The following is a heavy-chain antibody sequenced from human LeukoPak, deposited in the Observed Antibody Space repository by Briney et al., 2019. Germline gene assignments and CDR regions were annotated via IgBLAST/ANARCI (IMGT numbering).Heavy chain of an antibody. CDR1: GFTFHDFA. CDR2: ISWNSGSI. J-gene: IGHJ4*02. CDR3: ARGRKIYSNSDFDY. Sequence: PGGSLRLSCAASGFTFHDFAMHWVRQAPGKGLEWVSGISWNSGSIGYADSVKGRFTISRDNAKNSLYLQMNSLRAEDTALYYCARGRKIYSNSDFDYWGQGTLVTVSS. V-gene: IGHV3-9*01. D-gene: IGHD4-11*01.